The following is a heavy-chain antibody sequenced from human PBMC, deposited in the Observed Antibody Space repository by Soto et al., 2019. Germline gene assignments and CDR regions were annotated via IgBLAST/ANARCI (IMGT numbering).Heavy chain of an antibody. V-gene: IGHV4-34*01. D-gene: IGHD6-25*01. J-gene: IGHJ6*02. Sequence: ASETLSLTCAVYGGSFRGYYWSWIRQPPGKVLEWIGEINHRGSTNYNPSVKSRVTISVDTSKNQFSLKLNSVTAADTAVYYCARGSRVKIPAASGRDYYYHGLDVWGQGTAVT. CDR1: GGSFRGYY. CDR3: ARGSRVKIPAASGRDYYYHGLDV. CDR2: INHRGST.